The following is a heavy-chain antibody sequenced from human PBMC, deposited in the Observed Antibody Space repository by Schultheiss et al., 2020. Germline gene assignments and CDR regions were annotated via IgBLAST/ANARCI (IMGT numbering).Heavy chain of an antibody. CDR1: GGTFSSYA. V-gene: IGHV1-2*02. J-gene: IGHJ3*02. CDR3: ARGPVSSSDAFDI. CDR2: INPNSGGT. Sequence: ASVKVSCKASGGTFSSYAISWVRQAPGQGLEWMGWINPNSGGTNYAQKFQGRVTMTRDTSISTAYMELSRLRSDDTAVYYCARGPVSSSDAFDIWGQGTMVTVSS. D-gene: IGHD6-6*01.